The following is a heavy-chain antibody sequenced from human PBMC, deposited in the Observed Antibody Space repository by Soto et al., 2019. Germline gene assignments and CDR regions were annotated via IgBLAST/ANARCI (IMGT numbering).Heavy chain of an antibody. J-gene: IGHJ3*02. CDR3: ARDRYYDSSGYYTDAFDI. V-gene: IGHV3-48*02. CDR2: IDTSSRTK. CDR1: GFTFISYS. Sequence: VQLVESGGGLVQPGGSLRLSCAASGFTFISYSMTWVRQAPGKGLEWVSYIDTSSRTKFYADSVKGRFTISRDNAKNSLFLQMNSLSYEETAVYYCARDRYYDSSGYYTDAFDIWGQGTMVTVSS. D-gene: IGHD3-22*01.